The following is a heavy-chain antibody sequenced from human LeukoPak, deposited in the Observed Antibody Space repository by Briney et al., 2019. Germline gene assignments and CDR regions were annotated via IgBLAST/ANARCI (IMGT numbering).Heavy chain of an antibody. D-gene: IGHD6-19*01. CDR2: IKEDGIEK. V-gene: IGHV3-7*01. Sequence: GGSLRLSYEASGFTFGTYWMTWVRQAPGKGLEWVASIKEDGIEKHYDDSVKGRFTISRDNTENSLYLQMNSLRAEDTAVYYCARDLGVAVAGTVGHFDHWGQGTLVTVSS. CDR1: GFTFGTYW. J-gene: IGHJ4*02. CDR3: ARDLGVAVAGTVGHFDH.